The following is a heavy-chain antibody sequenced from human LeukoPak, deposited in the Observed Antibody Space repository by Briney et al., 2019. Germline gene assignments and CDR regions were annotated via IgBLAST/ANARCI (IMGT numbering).Heavy chain of an antibody. CDR2: IYYTGST. CDR3: ARGPTYNNSYDC. J-gene: IGHJ4*02. D-gene: IGHD4-11*01. V-gene: IGHV4-59*01. CDR1: VGSISSYY. Sequence: PSETLSLTCTVSVGSISSYYWTWIRQPPGKGLEWIGYIYYTGSTYYNPSLKSRVTISIDTSKNQFSLKLSSMTAADTAVYYCARGPTYNNSYDCWGQGTLVSVSS.